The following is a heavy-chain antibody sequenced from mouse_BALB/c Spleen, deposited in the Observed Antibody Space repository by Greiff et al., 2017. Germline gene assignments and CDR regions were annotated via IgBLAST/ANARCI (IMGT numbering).Heavy chain of an antibody. V-gene: IGHV5-12-2*01. D-gene: IGHD1-1*01. CDR1: GFTFSSYT. Sequence: DVHLVESGGGLVQPGGSLKLSCAASGFTFSSYTMSWVRQTPEKRLEWVAYISNGGGSTYYPDTVKGRFTISRDNAKNTLYLQMSSLKSEDTAMYYCARLGVVAHFDYWGQGTTLTVSS. CDR3: ARLGVVAHFDY. CDR2: ISNGGGST. J-gene: IGHJ2*01.